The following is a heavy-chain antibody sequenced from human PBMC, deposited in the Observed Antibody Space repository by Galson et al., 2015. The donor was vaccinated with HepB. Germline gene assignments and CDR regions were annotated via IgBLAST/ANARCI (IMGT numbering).Heavy chain of an antibody. CDR3: ARVLDYYDSSGYFDWYFDL. CDR1: GFTFSSYA. J-gene: IGHJ2*01. V-gene: IGHV3-30-3*01. CDR2: ISYDGSNK. D-gene: IGHD3-22*01. Sequence: SLRLSCAASGFTFSSYAMHWVRQAPGKGLEWVAVISYDGSNKYYADSVKGRFTISRDNSKNTLYLQMNSLRAEDTAVYYCARVLDYYDSSGYFDWYFDLWGRGTLVTVSS.